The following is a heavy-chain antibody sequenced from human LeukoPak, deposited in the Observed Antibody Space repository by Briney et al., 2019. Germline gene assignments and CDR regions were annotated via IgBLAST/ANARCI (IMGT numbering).Heavy chain of an antibody. D-gene: IGHD1-7*01. CDR1: GGSISSSSYY. V-gene: IGHV4-39*01. CDR3: VANNWNYLNAFDI. J-gene: IGHJ3*02. Sequence: SETLSLTCTVSGGSISSSSYYWGWIRQPPGKGLEWIGSIYYSGSTYYNPSLKSRVTISVDTSKNQFSLKLSSVTAADTAVYYCVANNWNYLNAFDIWGQGTMVTVSS. CDR2: IYYSGST.